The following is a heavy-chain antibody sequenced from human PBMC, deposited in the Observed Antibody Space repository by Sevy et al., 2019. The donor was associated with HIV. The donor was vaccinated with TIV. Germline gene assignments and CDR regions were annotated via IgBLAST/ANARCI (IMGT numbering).Heavy chain of an antibody. Sequence: SETLSLTCSVSGDSINNYYWSWIRQPTGKGLEWIGYTSYSGTTNYSPSLKSRVDISVDTSMHHFSLKINSVTAADTAVYYCARLRWDVVDAPGATPGCYFDSWGQGILVTVSS. V-gene: IGHV4-59*12. CDR3: ARLRWDVVDAPGATPGCYFDS. J-gene: IGHJ4*02. CDR2: TSYSGTT. CDR1: GDSINNYY. D-gene: IGHD2-2*02.